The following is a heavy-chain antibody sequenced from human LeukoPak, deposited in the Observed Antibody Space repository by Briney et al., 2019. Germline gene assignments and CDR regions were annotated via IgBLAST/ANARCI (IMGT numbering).Heavy chain of an antibody. CDR3: ARSAPATAITDY. Sequence: PGGSLRLSCAASGFTLRTYSMNWVRQAPGKGLEWVSSISDGGTYKYYADSVKGRFTISRDSAKNSLYLQMNSLRAEDTAVYYCARSAPATAITDYWGQGTLVTVSS. CDR2: ISDGGTYK. CDR1: GFTLRTYS. J-gene: IGHJ4*02. V-gene: IGHV3-21*01. D-gene: IGHD2-2*02.